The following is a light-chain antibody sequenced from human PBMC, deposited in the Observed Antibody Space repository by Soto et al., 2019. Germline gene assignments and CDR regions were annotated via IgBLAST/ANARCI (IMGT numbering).Light chain of an antibody. CDR3: CSYTSSGTLYV. Sequence: QSVLTQTPSASGTPGQRVTISCSGSSSNIGNNYVFWYQQLPGTAPKLLIFGNVKRPSGVPDRFSGSKSGTSASLAISGLRSEDEAHYYCCSYTSSGTLYVFGTGTKLTVL. CDR2: GNV. J-gene: IGLJ1*01. CDR1: SSNIGNNY. V-gene: IGLV1-47*02.